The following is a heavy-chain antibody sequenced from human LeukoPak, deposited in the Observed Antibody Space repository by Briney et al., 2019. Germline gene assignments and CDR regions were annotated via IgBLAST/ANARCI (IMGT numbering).Heavy chain of an antibody. Sequence: PGGSLRLSCAASGFTFSSYSMNWVRQAPGKGLEWVSFISTSSSYIHNADSVKGRFTISRDNSKNTLYLQMNSLRAEDTAVYYCAKSGYNRFDYWGQGTLVTVSS. V-gene: IGHV3-21*04. D-gene: IGHD5-24*01. CDR3: AKSGYNRFDY. CDR1: GFTFSSYS. CDR2: ISTSSSYI. J-gene: IGHJ4*02.